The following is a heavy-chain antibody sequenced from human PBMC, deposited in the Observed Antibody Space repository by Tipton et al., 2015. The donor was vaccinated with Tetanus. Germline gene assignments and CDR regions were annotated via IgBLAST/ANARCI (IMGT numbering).Heavy chain of an antibody. CDR3: AREEVPIKYYFQY. J-gene: IGHJ4*02. Sequence: QLVQSGAEVKKPGASVKVSCKASGYSLTDYYIHWARQAPGQGLEWMGWINPNNGAAVYAQKFQPWVPMTRDTSINTAYMELSSLRSDDTAVYYCAREEVPIKYYFQYWGQGTLVTVSS. V-gene: IGHV1-2*04. CDR2: INPNNGAA. CDR1: GYSLTDYY. D-gene: IGHD1-14*01.